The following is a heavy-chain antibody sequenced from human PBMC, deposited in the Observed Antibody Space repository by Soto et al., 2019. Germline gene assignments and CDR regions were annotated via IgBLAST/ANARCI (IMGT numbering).Heavy chain of an antibody. Sequence: PGGSLRLSCAASGFTFSSYAMSWVRQAPGKGLEWVSAISGSGGSTYYADSVKGWFTISRDNSKNTLYLQMNSLRAEDTAVYYCAKDPEYSSSSPIDYWGQGTLVTSPQ. CDR2: ISGSGGST. J-gene: IGHJ4*02. D-gene: IGHD6-6*01. V-gene: IGHV3-23*01. CDR3: AKDPEYSSSSPIDY. CDR1: GFTFSSYA.